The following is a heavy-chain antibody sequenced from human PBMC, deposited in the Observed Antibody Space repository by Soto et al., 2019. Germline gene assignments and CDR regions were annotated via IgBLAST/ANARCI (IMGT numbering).Heavy chain of an antibody. CDR2: ISGSGSST. D-gene: IGHD6-19*01. J-gene: IGHJ4*02. CDR3: AKETIASTVADFFAY. CDR1: GFTFNNYA. V-gene: IGHV3-23*01. Sequence: GGSLRLSCEASGFTFNNYAMTWVRQTPGKGLQWVSTISGSGSSTFYADSVRGCFTISRDNSKNTLYLQMNSLRAEDTALYYCAKETIASTVADFFAYWGQGTLVPVSS.